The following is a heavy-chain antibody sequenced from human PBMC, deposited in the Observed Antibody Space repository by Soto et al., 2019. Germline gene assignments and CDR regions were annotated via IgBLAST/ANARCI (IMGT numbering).Heavy chain of an antibody. J-gene: IGHJ4*02. CDR2: IDPSDSYT. CDR3: ARHSNQLLGFDY. Sequence: EVQLVQSGAEVKKPGESLRISCKGSGYSFTSYWISWLRQMPGKGLEWMGRIDPSDSYTNYSPSFQGHVAISADKSISTADLQWSSLKASDTAMYYCARHSNQLLGFDYWGQGTLVTVSS. D-gene: IGHD2-2*01. CDR1: GYSFTSYW. V-gene: IGHV5-10-1*01.